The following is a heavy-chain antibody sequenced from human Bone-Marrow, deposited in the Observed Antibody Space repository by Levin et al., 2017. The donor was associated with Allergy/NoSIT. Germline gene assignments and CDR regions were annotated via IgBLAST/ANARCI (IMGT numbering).Heavy chain of an antibody. CDR2: ISYDGSNK. CDR1: GFTFSSYG. V-gene: IGHV3-30*18. CDR3: AKDRKYSSSSGRWANWHFDL. D-gene: IGHD6-6*01. J-gene: IGHJ2*01. Sequence: PGGSLRLSCAASGFTFSSYGMHWVRQAPGKGLEWVAVISYDGSNKYYADSVKGRFTISRDNSKNTLYLQMNSLRAEDTAVYYCAKDRKYSSSSGRWANWHFDLWGRGTLVTVSS.